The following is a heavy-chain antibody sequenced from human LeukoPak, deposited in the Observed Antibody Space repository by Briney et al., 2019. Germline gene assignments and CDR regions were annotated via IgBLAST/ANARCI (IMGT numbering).Heavy chain of an antibody. V-gene: IGHV1-2*06. Sequence: GASVKVSCQASGYTFTGHYMHWVRQAPGQGLEWMGRINPNSGGTNYAQKFQGRVTMTRDTSISTAYMELSRLRSDDTAVYYCARDPEGSSDAFDIWGQGTMVTVSS. CDR3: ARDPEGSSDAFDI. J-gene: IGHJ3*02. CDR2: INPNSGGT. CDR1: GYTFTGHY. D-gene: IGHD6-6*01.